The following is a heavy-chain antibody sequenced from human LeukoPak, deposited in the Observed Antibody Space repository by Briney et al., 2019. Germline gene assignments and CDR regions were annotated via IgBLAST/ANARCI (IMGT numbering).Heavy chain of an antibody. J-gene: IGHJ1*01. D-gene: IGHD3-3*01. CDR3: ARGLRSDFWSGYYIVTKKHEYFQH. V-gene: IGHV1-2*02. CDR1: GYTFTGYY. CDR2: INPNSGDT. Sequence: GASVKVSCKASGYTFTGYYMHWVRQAPGQGLEWMGWINPNSGDTNYAQKFQGRVTMTRDTSISTAYMELSRLRSDDTAVYYCARGLRSDFWSGYYIVTKKHEYFQHWDQGTLVTVSS.